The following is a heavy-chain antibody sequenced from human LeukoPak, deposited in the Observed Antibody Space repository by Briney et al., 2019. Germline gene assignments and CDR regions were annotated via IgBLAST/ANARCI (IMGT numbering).Heavy chain of an antibody. Sequence: PGGSLRLSCAASGFTFSSYSMNWVRQAPGKGLEWVSYISSSSSTIYYADSVKGRFTISRDNAKNSLYLQMNSLRAEDTAVYYCARGKMTTVTTFFRRGLSPLDYWGQGTLVTVSS. J-gene: IGHJ4*02. CDR3: ARGKMTTVTTFFRRGLSPLDY. CDR2: ISSSSSTI. V-gene: IGHV3-48*01. CDR1: GFTFSSYS. D-gene: IGHD4-17*01.